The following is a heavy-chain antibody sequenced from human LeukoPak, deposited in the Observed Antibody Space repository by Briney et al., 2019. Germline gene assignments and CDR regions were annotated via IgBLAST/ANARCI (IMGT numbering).Heavy chain of an antibody. D-gene: IGHD1-1*01. J-gene: IGHJ4*02. CDR2: LWYDGANK. CDR3: ARDPSGSWNDVGTFDS. Sequence: GGSLRLSCAGSGFTFSNYGMHWVRQAPGKGLEWVALLWYDGANKNYADSVKGRFTISRDNSKNTVYLQMTSLRAEDTALYYCARDPSGSWNDVGTFDSWGQGTLVSVSS. CDR1: GFTFSNYG. V-gene: IGHV3-33*01.